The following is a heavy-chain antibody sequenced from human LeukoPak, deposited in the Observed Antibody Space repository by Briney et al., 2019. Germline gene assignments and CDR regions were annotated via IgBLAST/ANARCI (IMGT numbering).Heavy chain of an antibody. J-gene: IGHJ6*02. Sequence: GGSLRLSCAASGLTFSSSWMHWVRQAPGKGLVWVSLIRSDGRSFTGYADSVKGRFTISRDNAKNTVYLQMNSLRAEDTAMYYCARGYSGLDVWGQGTTVTVSS. CDR1: GLTFSSSW. D-gene: IGHD1-26*01. V-gene: IGHV3-74*01. CDR3: ARGYSGLDV. CDR2: IRSDGRSFT.